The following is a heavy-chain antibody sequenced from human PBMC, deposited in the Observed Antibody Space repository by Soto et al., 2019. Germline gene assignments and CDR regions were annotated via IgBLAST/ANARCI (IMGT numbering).Heavy chain of an antibody. CDR1: GGTFSSYA. CDR3: ARVSNVRVPRIAVAERGYYGMDV. V-gene: IGHV1-69*06. J-gene: IGHJ6*02. D-gene: IGHD6-19*01. Sequence: QVQLVQSGAEVKKPGSSVKVSCKASGGTFSSYAISWVRQAPGQGLEWMGGIIPIFGTANYAQKFQGRVTITADKSTSTAYMELSSLRSEDTAVYYCARVSNVRVPRIAVAERGYYGMDVWGQGTTVTVSS. CDR2: IIPIFGTA.